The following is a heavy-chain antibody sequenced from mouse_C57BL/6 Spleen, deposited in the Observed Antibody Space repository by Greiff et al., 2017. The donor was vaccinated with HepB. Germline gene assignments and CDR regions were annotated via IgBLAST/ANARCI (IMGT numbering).Heavy chain of an antibody. D-gene: IGHD1-1*01. CDR2: INPNNGGT. CDR3: ARRGDFYGSSPFVY. Sequence: EVQLQQSGPEVVKPGASVKMSCKASGYTFTDYNMHWVKQSHGKSLEWLGYINPNNGGTSYNQKFKGKATLTVNKSSSTAYMELRSLTSEESAVYYCARRGDFYGSSPFVYWGQGTLVTVSA. V-gene: IGHV1-22*01. J-gene: IGHJ3*01. CDR1: GYTFTDYN.